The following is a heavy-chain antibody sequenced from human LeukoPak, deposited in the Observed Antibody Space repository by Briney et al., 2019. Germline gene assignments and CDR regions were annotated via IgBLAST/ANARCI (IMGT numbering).Heavy chain of an antibody. CDR2: NNPNSGGT. V-gene: IGHV1-2*02. D-gene: IGHD2-15*01. CDR1: GYTFTGYY. Sequence: EASVKVSCKASGYTFTGYYMHWVRQAPGQGLEWMGWNNPNSGGTNYAQKFQGRVTLTRDTSISTAYMEVRRLRSDDTAVYYCARDPDCSGGSCYRGYYFDYWGQGTLVTVSS. J-gene: IGHJ4*02. CDR3: ARDPDCSGGSCYRGYYFDY.